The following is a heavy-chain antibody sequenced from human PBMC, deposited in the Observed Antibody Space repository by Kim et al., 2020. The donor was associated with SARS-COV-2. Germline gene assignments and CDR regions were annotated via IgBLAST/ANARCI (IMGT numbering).Heavy chain of an antibody. Sequence: SETLSLTCTVSGGSVSSDTYFWNWIRQAPGKGLEWIGYVYYSGSTNYNPSLRSRVTMSLDTSKNQLSLKLNSVTATDTAVYFCAREPLSFKDLYRFDHWGQGALVTVSS. CDR1: GGSVSSDTYF. V-gene: IGHV4-61*01. J-gene: IGHJ4*02. CDR2: VYYSGST. D-gene: IGHD3-16*01. CDR3: AREPLSFKDLYRFDH.